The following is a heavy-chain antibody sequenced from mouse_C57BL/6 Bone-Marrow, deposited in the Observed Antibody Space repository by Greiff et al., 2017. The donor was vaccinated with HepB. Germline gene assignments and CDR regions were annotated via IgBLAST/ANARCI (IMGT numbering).Heavy chain of an antibody. CDR3: ARRGAFTTVVEPLFDY. CDR1: GYTFTDHT. CDR2: IYPRDGST. D-gene: IGHD1-1*01. Sequence: VKLMESDAELVKPGASVKISCKVSGYTFTDHTIHWMKQRPEQGLEWIGYIYPRDGSTKYNEKFKGKATLTADKSSSTAYMQLNSLTSEDSAVYFCARRGAFTTVVEPLFDYWGQGTTLTVSS. V-gene: IGHV1-78*01. J-gene: IGHJ2*01.